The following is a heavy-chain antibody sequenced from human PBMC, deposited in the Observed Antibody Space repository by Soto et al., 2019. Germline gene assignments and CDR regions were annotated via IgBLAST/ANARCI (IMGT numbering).Heavy chain of an antibody. V-gene: IGHV4-30-4*01. CDR1: GGSISSGDYY. D-gene: IGHD2-15*01. J-gene: IGHJ4*02. CDR2: IYYSGST. CDR3: ARDQGGGYCSGGSCYFPRYFDY. Sequence: PSETLSLTCTVSGGSISSGDYYWSWIRQPPGKGLEWIGYIYYSGSTYYNPSLKSRVTISVDTSKNQFSLKLSSVTAADTAVYYCARDQGGGYCSGGSCYFPRYFDYWGQGTLVTVSS.